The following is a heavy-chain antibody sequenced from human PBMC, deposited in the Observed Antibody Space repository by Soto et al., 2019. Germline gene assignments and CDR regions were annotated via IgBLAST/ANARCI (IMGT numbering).Heavy chain of an antibody. CDR2: IYYSGST. V-gene: IGHV4-31*03. CDR3: ARLMDFWSGYVVYYGMDV. Sequence: SETLSLTCTVSGGSISSGGYYWSWIRQHPGKGLEWIGYIYYSGSTYYNPSLKSRVTISVDTSKNQFSLKLSSVTAADTAVYYCARLMDFWSGYVVYYGMDVWGQGTTVTVSS. D-gene: IGHD3-3*01. CDR1: GGSISSGGYY. J-gene: IGHJ6*02.